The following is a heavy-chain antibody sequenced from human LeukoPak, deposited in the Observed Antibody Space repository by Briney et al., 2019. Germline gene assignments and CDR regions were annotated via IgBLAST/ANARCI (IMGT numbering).Heavy chain of an antibody. V-gene: IGHV1-69*05. CDR1: GYTFTSYG. D-gene: IGHD3-22*01. J-gene: IGHJ1*01. CDR2: IIPIFGTA. CDR3: AKPYDSSGFYFQH. Sequence: SVKVSCKASGYTFTSYGISWVRQAPGQGLEWMGGIIPIFGTANYAQKFQGRVTITTDESTSTAYMELSSLRSEDTAVYYCAKPYDSSGFYFQHWGQGTLVTVSS.